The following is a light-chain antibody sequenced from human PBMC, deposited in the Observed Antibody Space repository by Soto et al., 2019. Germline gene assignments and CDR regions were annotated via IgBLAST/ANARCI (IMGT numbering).Light chain of an antibody. CDR2: GAS. CDR1: QSVYSNY. Sequence: EIVLTQFPDTLSLSPGEAATLSCRASQSVYSNYFAWYQQRPGQAPNLLIFGASTRAAGIPERFSGLGSATDFTLTLSGLEPEDSAVYYCQQYGNSPSTFGQGTKLEIK. V-gene: IGKV3-20*01. J-gene: IGKJ2*01. CDR3: QQYGNSPST.